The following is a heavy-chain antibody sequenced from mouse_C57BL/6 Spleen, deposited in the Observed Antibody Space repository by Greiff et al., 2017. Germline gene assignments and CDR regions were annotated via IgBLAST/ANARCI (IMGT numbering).Heavy chain of an antibody. CDR3: ASWGGRYCIDY. CDR2: ISNGGGST. J-gene: IGHJ2*01. CDR1: GFTFRDYY. V-gene: IGHV5-12*01. Sequence: EVKLVESRGGLVQPGGSLKLSCAASGFTFRDYYMYWVRQTPEKRLEWVAYISNGGGSTYYPDTVKGRFTISRDNATNTLYLQMSRLKSEDTAMYYCASWGGRYCIDYWDPGTPRRVSS. D-gene: IGHD2-12*01.